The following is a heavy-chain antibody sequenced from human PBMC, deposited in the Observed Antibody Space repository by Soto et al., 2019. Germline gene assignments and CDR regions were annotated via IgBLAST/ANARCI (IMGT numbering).Heavy chain of an antibody. CDR1: GGSISSSSYY. V-gene: IGHV4-39*01. J-gene: IGHJ4*02. D-gene: IGHD4-17*01. CDR3: ARFGGHTVTNDY. Sequence: SETLSLTCTVSGGSISSSSYYWGWIRQPPGKGLEWIGEINYSGSTYYNPSLKSRVTISVDTSKNQFSLKLSSVTAADTAVYYCARFGGHTVTNDYWGQGTLVTAPQ. CDR2: INYSGST.